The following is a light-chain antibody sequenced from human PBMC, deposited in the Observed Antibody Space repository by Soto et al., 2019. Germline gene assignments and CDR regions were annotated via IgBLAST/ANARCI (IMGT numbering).Light chain of an antibody. CDR2: GAS. Sequence: DIVLTQSPGTLSLSPGERATLSCRASQTINDNFLAWYQQKPGQSPRLLISGASIRAPGIPDRFSGSGSETDFTLTISRREPEDFAFYYCQQYGNSPDISFGPGTKVDIK. CDR1: QTINDNF. CDR3: QQYGNSPDIS. J-gene: IGKJ3*01. V-gene: IGKV3-20*01.